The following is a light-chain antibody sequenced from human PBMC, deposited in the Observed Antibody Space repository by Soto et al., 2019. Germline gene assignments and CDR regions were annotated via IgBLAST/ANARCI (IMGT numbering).Light chain of an antibody. CDR2: GAS. Sequence: EIVMTQSPATLSVSPGERATLSCRASQSVSSNLAWYQQKPGQAPRLLIYGASTRATGIPARFSGSGSGTEFTLTISSLQSEDFSVYYWQQYNNSPRTFGQGTKVDIK. CDR1: QSVSSN. CDR3: QQYNNSPRT. J-gene: IGKJ1*01. V-gene: IGKV3-15*01.